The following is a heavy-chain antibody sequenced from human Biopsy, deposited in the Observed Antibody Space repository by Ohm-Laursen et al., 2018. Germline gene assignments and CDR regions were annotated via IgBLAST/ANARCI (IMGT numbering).Heavy chain of an antibody. Sequence: SETLSLTCTISGGSISSDYWSWIRQTPGKGLEWIGYIYYSGSTNYNPYLKSRVTISVDTSKNQFSLRLNSVTAADTAVYYWARATNSTGWPYYYFYGMDVWGQGTTVTVSS. V-gene: IGHV4-59*01. D-gene: IGHD2/OR15-2a*01. CDR2: IYYSGST. CDR1: GGSISSDY. J-gene: IGHJ6*02. CDR3: ARATNSTGWPYYYFYGMDV.